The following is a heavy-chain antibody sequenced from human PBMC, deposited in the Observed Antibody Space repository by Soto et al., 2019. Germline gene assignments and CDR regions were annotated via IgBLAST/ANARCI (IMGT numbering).Heavy chain of an antibody. Sequence: QVQLVQSGAEVKKPGASVKVSCKASGYTFTTHGISWVRQAPGQGLEWMGWVSGDNGHTNYAQSLQGRVTMTTDTSKNTAYMELRSLRSDATAVYYCARDLGYSRSGTCYREWFDPWGQGTLVTVSS. CDR3: ARDLGYSRSGTCYREWFDP. CDR1: GYTFTTHG. J-gene: IGHJ5*02. CDR2: VSGDNGHT. V-gene: IGHV1-18*01. D-gene: IGHD1-26*01.